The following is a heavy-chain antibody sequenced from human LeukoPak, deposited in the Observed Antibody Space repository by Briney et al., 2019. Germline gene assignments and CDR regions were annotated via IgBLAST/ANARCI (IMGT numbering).Heavy chain of an antibody. CDR1: GFTFDDYG. CDR3: AREYSSSSGYYYYYYMDV. V-gene: IGHV3-20*04. J-gene: IGHJ6*03. Sequence: PGGSLRLSCVASGFTFDDYGLSWVRPAPGKGLEWVSGINWNGGSTGYADSVKGRFTISRDNAKNSLYLQMNSLRAKDTALYYCAREYSSSSGYYYYYYMDVWGKGTTVTDSS. D-gene: IGHD6-6*01. CDR2: INWNGGST.